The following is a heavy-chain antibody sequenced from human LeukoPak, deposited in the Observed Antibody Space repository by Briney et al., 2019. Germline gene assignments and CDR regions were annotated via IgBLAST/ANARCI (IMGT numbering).Heavy chain of an antibody. V-gene: IGHV1-69*05. CDR1: GGTFSSYA. D-gene: IGHD3-3*01. Sequence: SVKVSCKASGGTFSSYAISWVRQAPGQGLEWMGGIIPIFGTANYAQKFQGRVTITTDESTSTAYMELSSLRSEDTAVYYCASWPPYYDFWSGYYLWGQGTLVTVSS. CDR3: ASWPPYYDFWSGYYL. CDR2: IIPIFGTA. J-gene: IGHJ4*02.